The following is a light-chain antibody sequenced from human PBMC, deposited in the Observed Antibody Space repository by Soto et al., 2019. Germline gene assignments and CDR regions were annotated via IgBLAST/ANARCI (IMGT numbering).Light chain of an antibody. CDR2: DAS. CDR1: QSVSSY. V-gene: IGKV3-11*01. Sequence: EIVLTQSAPTLYLSTGERATLSWGASQSVSSYLAWYQQKHGQAPRLLIYDASNRATGIPARFSGSGSGTDFNLTISSLETEDFAVYYCQQRSNWPRTFGQGTKVDIK. J-gene: IGKJ1*01. CDR3: QQRSNWPRT.